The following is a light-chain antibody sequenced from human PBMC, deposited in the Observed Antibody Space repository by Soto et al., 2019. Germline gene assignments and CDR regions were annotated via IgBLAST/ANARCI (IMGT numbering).Light chain of an antibody. Sequence: EIVMTQSPATLSVSPGERATLSCRASQSVSSNLAWYQQKPGQAPRLLIYGASIRATGIPARFSGSGSGTEFTRTISSLQSEDFAVYYCQQYNNWPPPITFGQGTRLEIK. V-gene: IGKV3D-15*01. CDR1: QSVSSN. J-gene: IGKJ5*01. CDR2: GAS. CDR3: QQYNNWPPPIT.